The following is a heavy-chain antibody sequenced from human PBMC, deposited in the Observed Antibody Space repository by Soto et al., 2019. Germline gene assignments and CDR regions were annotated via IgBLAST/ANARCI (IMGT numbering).Heavy chain of an antibody. D-gene: IGHD5-18*01. CDR1: GSISTYY. J-gene: IGHJ5*02. CDR2: INHSGST. V-gene: IGHV4-34*01. CDR3: ARWGYSNWFDP. Sequence: PSATLSLTCTVGSISTYYWNWIRQPPGKGLEWIGEINHSGSTNYNPSLKSRVTISVDTSKNQFSLKLSSVTAADTAVYYCARWGYSNWFDPWGQGTLVTVSS.